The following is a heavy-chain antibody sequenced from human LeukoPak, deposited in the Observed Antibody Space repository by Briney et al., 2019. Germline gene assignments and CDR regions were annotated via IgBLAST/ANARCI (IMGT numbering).Heavy chain of an antibody. D-gene: IGHD3-10*01. Sequence: GGSLRLSCAASGFTFSSYGMHWVRQAPGKGLEWVAVISYDGSNKYYADSVKGRFTISRDNSKNTLYLQMNSLRAEDTAVYYCAKEGGGFGDPRGYYYGMDVWGKGTTVTVSS. CDR2: ISYDGSNK. V-gene: IGHV3-30*18. CDR3: AKEGGGFGDPRGYYYGMDV. J-gene: IGHJ6*04. CDR1: GFTFSSYG.